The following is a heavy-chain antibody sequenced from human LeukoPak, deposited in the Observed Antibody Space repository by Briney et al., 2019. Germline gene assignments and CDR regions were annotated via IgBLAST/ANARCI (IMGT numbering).Heavy chain of an antibody. CDR1: GFTFSNYW. Sequence: PGGSLRLSCAASGFTFSNYWMHWVRQTLGKGLVWVSRINTDGTTTYADSVKGRFTISRDNAKNTLYLQRDSLRAEDTAVYYCARGAGIVGSTTPFDYWGQGALVTVSS. D-gene: IGHD1-26*01. CDR2: INTDGTT. J-gene: IGHJ4*02. V-gene: IGHV3-74*03. CDR3: ARGAGIVGSTTPFDY.